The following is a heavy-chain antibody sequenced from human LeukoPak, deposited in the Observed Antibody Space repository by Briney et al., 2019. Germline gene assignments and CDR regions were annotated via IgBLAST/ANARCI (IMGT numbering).Heavy chain of an antibody. V-gene: IGHV1-18*01. D-gene: IGHD3-16*01. CDR1: GYTFTSYG. CDR2: ISAYNGDT. CDR3: ARDTKTTTIAGGNDY. J-gene: IGHJ4*02. Sequence: ASVKVSCKASGYTFTSYGISWVRQAPGQGLEWMGWISAYNGDTHYAQKLQGRVSLTTDTSTSTAYMELRSLPSDDTAVYFCARDTKTTTIAGGNDYWGQGTLVTVSS.